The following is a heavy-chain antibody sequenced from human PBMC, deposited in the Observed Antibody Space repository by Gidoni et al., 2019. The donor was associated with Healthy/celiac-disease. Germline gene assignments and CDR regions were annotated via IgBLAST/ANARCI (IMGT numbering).Heavy chain of an antibody. J-gene: IGHJ4*02. V-gene: IGHV4-34*01. CDR2: INHSGST. D-gene: IGHD2-15*01. Sequence: QVQLPQWGAGLLKPSETLSLTCAVYGGSFSGYYWSWIRQPPGKGLEWFGEINHSGSTNYNPSLKSRVTISVDTSKNQFSLKLSSVTAADTAVYYCASGPGVVTSYWGQGTLVTVSS. CDR1: GGSFSGYY. CDR3: ASGPGVVTSY.